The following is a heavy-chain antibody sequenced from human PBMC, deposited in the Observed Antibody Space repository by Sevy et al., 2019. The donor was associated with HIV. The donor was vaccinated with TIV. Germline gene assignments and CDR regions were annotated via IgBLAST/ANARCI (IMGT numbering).Heavy chain of an antibody. V-gene: IGHV4-59*06. CDR3: ARDIGFSGKYYGF. Sequence: SETLSLTCTVSGASISSYYWSWIRQHPGKGLEWIGYIYYSGNTYYNPSLKSRVTISVDTSKNQFSLKLSSVTPADTAVYYCARDIGFSGKYYGFWGQGTLVTVSS. CDR2: IYYSGNT. CDR1: GASISSYY. D-gene: IGHD1-26*01. J-gene: IGHJ4*02.